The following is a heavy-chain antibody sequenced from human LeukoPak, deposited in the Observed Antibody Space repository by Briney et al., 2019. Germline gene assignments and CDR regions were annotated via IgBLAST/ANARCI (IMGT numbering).Heavy chain of an antibody. J-gene: IGHJ4*02. CDR2: INTDGGGT. CDR1: GFTFRGYW. Sequence: GGSLRLSCAASGFTFRGYWMHWVRQAPGKGLVWVSRINTDGGGTDYADSVKGRFTISRDNPKNTLYLLMNSLRAEDTAVYFCGRTAVTPGVRDDFDYWGQGTLVTVSS. CDR3: GRTAVTPGVRDDFDY. D-gene: IGHD4-23*01. V-gene: IGHV3-74*01.